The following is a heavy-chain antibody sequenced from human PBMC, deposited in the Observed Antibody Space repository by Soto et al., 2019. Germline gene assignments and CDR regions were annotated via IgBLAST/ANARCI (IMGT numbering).Heavy chain of an antibody. V-gene: IGHV3-9*01. CDR2: ISWNSGSI. CDR1: GFTFDDYA. CDR3: ATGTKKPDIYYYMDV. D-gene: IGHD1-1*01. J-gene: IGHJ6*03. Sequence: GGSLRLSCAASGFTFDDYAMHWVRQAPGKGLEWVSGISWNSGSIGYADSVKGRFTISRDNAKNSLYLQMNSLRAEDTALYYCATGTKKPDIYYYMDVWGKGTTVTVSS.